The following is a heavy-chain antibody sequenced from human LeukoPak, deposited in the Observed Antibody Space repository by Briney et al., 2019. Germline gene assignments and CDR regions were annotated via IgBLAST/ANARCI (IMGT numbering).Heavy chain of an antibody. V-gene: IGHV4-59*01. CDR1: GGSISSYY. Sequence: SEILSLTCTVSGGSISSYYWSWIRQPPGKGPEWIGYIYYSGSTNYNPSLKSRVTISVDTSKNQFSLKLSSVTAADTAVYYCAVTPIQANYFDYWGQGTLVTVSS. J-gene: IGHJ4*02. D-gene: IGHD1-1*01. CDR2: IYYSGST. CDR3: AVTPIQANYFDY.